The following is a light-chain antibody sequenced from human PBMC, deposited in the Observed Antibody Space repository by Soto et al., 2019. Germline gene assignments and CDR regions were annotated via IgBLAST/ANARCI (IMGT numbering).Light chain of an antibody. Sequence: DIQMTQSPSTLSASVGDTVIITCRASQTINRWLAWYQQKSGKAPKVLIYMASNLERGAPSRFSGSGSGTEFTLTSSTLQPDDFATYYCQQYLSYPWTFGQGTQVEIK. CDR1: QTINRW. CDR3: QQYLSYPWT. CDR2: MAS. V-gene: IGKV1-5*03. J-gene: IGKJ1*01.